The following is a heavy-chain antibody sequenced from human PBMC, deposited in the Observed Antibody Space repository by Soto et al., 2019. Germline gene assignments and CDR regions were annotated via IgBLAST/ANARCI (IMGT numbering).Heavy chain of an antibody. D-gene: IGHD6-19*01. J-gene: IGHJ4*02. CDR2: IIPLFGTA. CDR3: ARPKGTYSSGYYSFDF. CDR1: GGTFSTYA. Sequence: QVQLEQSGAEVKQPGSSVRVSCKTSGGTFSTYAINWVRQAPGQGLEWMGAIIPLFGTADYSQKFQGRVTITADESTSTAYMELSSLRSDDTAVYFCARPKGTYSSGYYSFDFWGQGTLVTVSS. V-gene: IGHV1-69*01.